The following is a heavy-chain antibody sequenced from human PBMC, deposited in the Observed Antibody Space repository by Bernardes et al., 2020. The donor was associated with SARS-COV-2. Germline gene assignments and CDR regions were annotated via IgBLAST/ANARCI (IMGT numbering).Heavy chain of an antibody. CDR3: ARRMRWFDP. J-gene: IGHJ5*02. V-gene: IGHV4-39*01. CDR1: GDPISSSHYY. CDR2: IYYSGNT. Sequence: LSLTCTVSGDPISSSHYYWAWIRQPPGWGLEWIGSIYYSGNTYYNASLKSRVTISVDTSKNQFSLKLSSVTAADTAVYYCARRMRWFDPWGQGTLVTVSS.